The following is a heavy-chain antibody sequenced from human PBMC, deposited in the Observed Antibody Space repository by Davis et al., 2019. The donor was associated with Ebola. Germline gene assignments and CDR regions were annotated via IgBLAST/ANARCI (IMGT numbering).Heavy chain of an antibody. J-gene: IGHJ6*02. CDR1: GYTFTTYA. Sequence: AASVKVSCKASGYTFTTYAMHWVRQAPGRGLEYVSAVSGNENSAYYANSVKGRFTISRDNSKNTLYLQMGSLRAEDMAVYYCARDRAYGMDVWGRGTTVTVSS. V-gene: IGHV3-64*01. CDR3: ARDRAYGMDV. CDR2: VSGNENSA.